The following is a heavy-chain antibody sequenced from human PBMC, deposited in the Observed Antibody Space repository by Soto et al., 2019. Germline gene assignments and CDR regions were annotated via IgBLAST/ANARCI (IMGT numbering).Heavy chain of an antibody. J-gene: IGHJ4*02. Sequence: SVKVSCKASGYTFTSYAMHWVRQAPGQRLEWMGWIVVGSGNTNYAQKFQERVTITRDMSTSTAYMELSSLRSEDTAVYYCAAVTEYSGYKFDYWGQGTLVTVSS. CDR2: IVVGSGNT. D-gene: IGHD5-12*01. CDR3: AAVTEYSGYKFDY. V-gene: IGHV1-58*02. CDR1: GYTFTSYA.